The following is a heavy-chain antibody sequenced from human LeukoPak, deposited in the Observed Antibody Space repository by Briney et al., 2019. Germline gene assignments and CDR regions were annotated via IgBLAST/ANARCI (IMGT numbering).Heavy chain of an antibody. Sequence: GGSLRLSCAASGFTVSNNYMSWVRQAPGKGLEWVSVIYSGGSTYYADSVKGRFTISRDNSKNTLYLQMNSLRAEDTAVYYCARDSYSSGWYPAWFDPWGQGTLVTVSS. CDR2: IYSGGST. CDR1: GFTVSNNY. CDR3: ARDSYSSGWYPAWFDP. V-gene: IGHV3-53*01. J-gene: IGHJ5*02. D-gene: IGHD6-19*01.